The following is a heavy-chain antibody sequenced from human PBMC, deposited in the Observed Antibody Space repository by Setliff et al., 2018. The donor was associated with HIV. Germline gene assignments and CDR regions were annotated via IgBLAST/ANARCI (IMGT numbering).Heavy chain of an antibody. CDR3: ARLTRPGGYNYALDY. Sequence: PGGSLRLSCAASGFIFSDYHMTWIRQAPGKGLEWLSDISDGDIKLYADSLKGRFAISRDNTRNSLYLQMSSLRAEDTAVYYCARLTRPGGYNYALDYWGQGTLVTVSS. V-gene: IGHV3-11*04. CDR1: GFIFSDYH. D-gene: IGHD5-18*01. CDR2: ISDGDIK. J-gene: IGHJ4*02.